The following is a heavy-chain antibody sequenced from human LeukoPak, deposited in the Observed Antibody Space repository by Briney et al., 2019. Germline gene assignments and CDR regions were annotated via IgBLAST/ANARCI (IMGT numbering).Heavy chain of an antibody. J-gene: IGHJ3*02. CDR3: AREGSESFDI. V-gene: IGHV3-21*01. CDR1: GFTFTSHS. D-gene: IGHD6-25*01. Sequence: GGSLRLSCAASGFTFTSHSMNWVRQAPGKGLEWVSSIGSRSTSIYYADSVKGRFTISRDNAKNSLYLQMNSLRAEDTAVYYCAREGSESFDIWGQGTMVTVSS. CDR2: IGSRSTSI.